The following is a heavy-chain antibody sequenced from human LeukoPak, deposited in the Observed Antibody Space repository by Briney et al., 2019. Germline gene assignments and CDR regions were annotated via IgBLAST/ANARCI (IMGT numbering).Heavy chain of an antibody. CDR2: IRYDGSNK. D-gene: IGHD1-14*01. CDR3: ARDPGAYIDY. Sequence: GGSLRPSCAASGFTFSSYGMHWVRQAPGKGLEWVAFIRYDGSNKYYADSVKGRFTISRDNAKNSLYLQMNSLRAEDTAVYYCARDPGAYIDYWGQGTLVTVSS. V-gene: IGHV3-30*02. J-gene: IGHJ4*02. CDR1: GFTFSSYG.